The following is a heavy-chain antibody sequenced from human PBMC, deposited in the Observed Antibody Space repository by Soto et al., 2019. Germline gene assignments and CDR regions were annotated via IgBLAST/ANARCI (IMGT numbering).Heavy chain of an antibody. J-gene: IGHJ6*02. V-gene: IGHV1-69*13. CDR1: GGTLSSYV. CDR3: ARAQRIQLWASGMDV. Sequence: GASVKVSCKASGGTLSSYVISWVRQAPGQGLEWMGGIIPVFGTVNYAQKFQGRVTITADESTTTAYMELRSLRSEDAAVYYCARAQRIQLWASGMDVWRQGTTVTVSS. D-gene: IGHD5-18*01. CDR2: IIPVFGTV.